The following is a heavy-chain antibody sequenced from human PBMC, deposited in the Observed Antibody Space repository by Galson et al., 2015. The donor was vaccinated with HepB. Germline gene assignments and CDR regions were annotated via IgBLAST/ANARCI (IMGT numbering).Heavy chain of an antibody. D-gene: IGHD1-26*01. CDR2: INSDGSST. V-gene: IGHV3-74*01. Sequence: SLRLSCAASDFTFSSYGMQWVRQAPGKGLVWVSHINSDGSSTTYADSVKGRFTITRDNAKNTLYLQMNRLRADDTAVYYCARGGGSRYWYFDLWGRGTLVTVSS. J-gene: IGHJ2*01. CDR1: DFTFSSYG. CDR3: ARGGGSRYWYFDL.